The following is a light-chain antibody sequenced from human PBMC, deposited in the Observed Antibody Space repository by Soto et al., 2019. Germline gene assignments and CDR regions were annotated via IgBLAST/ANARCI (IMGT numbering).Light chain of an antibody. J-gene: IGKJ1*01. V-gene: IGKV3-15*01. CDR1: QSISTN. Sequence: EIEMTQSPATLSVSPGERATLSCRASQSISTNVAWYQQKPGQAPRLLIYGASIRATSTPAKLSGSWSETEFLLTISSLLSYDVTVYYCRHYNKWPPWTFGQGTKVEIK. CDR3: RHYNKWPPWT. CDR2: GAS.